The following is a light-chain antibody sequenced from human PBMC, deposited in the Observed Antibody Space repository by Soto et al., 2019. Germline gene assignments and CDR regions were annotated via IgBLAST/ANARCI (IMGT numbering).Light chain of an antibody. J-gene: IGKJ1*01. CDR1: QSISSW. V-gene: IGKV1-5*01. CDR2: DAS. Sequence: DIPMTQSPSTLSASVGDRVTITCRASQSISSWLAWYQRKPGKAPKLLIYDASSLESGVPSRFSGSGSGTEFTLTISSLQPDDFATYYCQQYNSYSSWTFGQGTKVEIK. CDR3: QQYNSYSSWT.